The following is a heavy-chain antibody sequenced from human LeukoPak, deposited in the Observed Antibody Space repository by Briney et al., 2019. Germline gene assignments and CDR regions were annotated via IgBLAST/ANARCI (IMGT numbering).Heavy chain of an antibody. CDR1: GYTFTDNY. D-gene: IGHD1-7*01. Sequence: ASVKVSCKTSGYTFTDNYMHWVRRAPGQGLEWMGWISPTNGDTRYAQKLQGRVAMTRDTSISTAYMELSRLRSDDTAVYYCVRDGLNWNYDYWGQGTLVAVSS. J-gene: IGHJ4*02. CDR2: ISPTNGDT. V-gene: IGHV1-2*02. CDR3: VRDGLNWNYDY.